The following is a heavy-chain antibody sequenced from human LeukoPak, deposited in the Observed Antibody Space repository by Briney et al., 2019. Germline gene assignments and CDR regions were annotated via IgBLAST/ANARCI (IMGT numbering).Heavy chain of an antibody. CDR1: GFTFDDYA. CDR3: AKGGIHRGYYYYYMDV. V-gene: IGHV3-9*01. Sequence: GRSLRLSCVASGFTFDDYAMHWVRQAPGKGLEWVSGINWSSDRIGYADSVKGRFTISRDNAKKSLYLQMNSLRAEDTALYYCAKGGIHRGYYYYYMDVWGKGTTVTISS. D-gene: IGHD6-13*01. CDR2: INWSSDRI. J-gene: IGHJ6*03.